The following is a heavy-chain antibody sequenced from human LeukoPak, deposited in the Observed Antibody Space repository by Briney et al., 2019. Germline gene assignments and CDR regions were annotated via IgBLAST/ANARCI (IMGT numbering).Heavy chain of an antibody. CDR3: VRSTVTHSFDY. D-gene: IGHD4-17*01. J-gene: IGHJ4*02. CDR1: GFTFSSYA. Sequence: GGSLRLSCSASGFTFSSYAMHCVRQAPGEGLEYVSAISSNGGSTYYADSVKGRFTISRDNSKNTLYLQMSSLRAEDTAVYYCVRSTVTHSFDYWGQGTLVTVSS. CDR2: ISSNGGST. V-gene: IGHV3-64D*06.